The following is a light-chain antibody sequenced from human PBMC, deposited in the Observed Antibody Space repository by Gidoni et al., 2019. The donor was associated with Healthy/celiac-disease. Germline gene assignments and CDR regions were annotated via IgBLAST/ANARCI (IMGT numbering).Light chain of an antibody. CDR2: AAS. CDR1: QGIRSW. J-gene: IGKJ5*01. V-gene: IGKV1-12*01. CDR3: QQANSFPLT. Sequence: DIQMTQSPSSVSASVGDRVTITCRASQGIRSWLAWYQQKPEKAPKLLIYAASSLQSGVPSRFSGSGSGTDFTLTISSLQPEDFATYYCQQANSFPLTFGQGTRLEIK.